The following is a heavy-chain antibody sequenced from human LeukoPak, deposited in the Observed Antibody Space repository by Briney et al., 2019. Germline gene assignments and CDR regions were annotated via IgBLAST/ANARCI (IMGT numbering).Heavy chain of an antibody. CDR2: IISHGSST. CDR3: TREHVDIAVAASGPFDI. Sequence: GGSLRLSCAASGFTFSSYWMHWVRQAPGKGLEWVSRIISHGSSTSYADSVKGRFTISRDNAKNTLYLQMNSPRAEDTAVYYCTREHVDIAVAASGPFDIWGLGTMVTVSS. J-gene: IGHJ3*02. D-gene: IGHD6-19*01. CDR1: GFTFSSYW. V-gene: IGHV3-74*01.